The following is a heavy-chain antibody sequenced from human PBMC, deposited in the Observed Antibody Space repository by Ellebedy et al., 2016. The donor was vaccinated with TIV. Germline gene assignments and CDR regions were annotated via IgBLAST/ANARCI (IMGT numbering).Heavy chain of an antibody. V-gene: IGHV3-74*01. J-gene: IGHJ3*02. CDR2: LNSDGSTI. D-gene: IGHD2/OR15-2a*01. Sequence: GGSLRLSCAASGFTLTNYWMHWVRHAPGKGLVWVPSLNSDGSTIRYADSVQGRFTISRDNAKSMLYLQMNSLRAEDTAVYYCAREVLASSKGGPFDIWGQGTMVTVSP. CDR1: GFTLTNYW. CDR3: AREVLASSKGGPFDI.